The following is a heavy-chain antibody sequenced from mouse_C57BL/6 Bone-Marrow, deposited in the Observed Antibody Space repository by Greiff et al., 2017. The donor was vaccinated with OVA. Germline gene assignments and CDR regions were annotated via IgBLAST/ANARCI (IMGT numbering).Heavy chain of an antibody. CDR1: GYAFSSSW. V-gene: IGHV1-82*01. CDR2: IYPGDGDT. J-gene: IGHJ1*03. CDR3: ARGGIYYYGSSYWYCDV. D-gene: IGHD1-1*01. Sequence: VQLQQSGPELVKPGASVKISCKASGYAFSSSWMNWVKQRPGKGLEWIGRIYPGDGDTNYNGKFKGKATLTADKSSSTAYMQLSSLTSEDSAVYFCARGGIYYYGSSYWYCDVWGTGTTVTVSS.